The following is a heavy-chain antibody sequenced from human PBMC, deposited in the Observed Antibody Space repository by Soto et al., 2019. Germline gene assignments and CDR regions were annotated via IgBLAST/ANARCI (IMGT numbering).Heavy chain of an antibody. J-gene: IGHJ6*02. V-gene: IGHV3-30-3*01. CDR3: ARELRGMDV. Sequence: GGSLRLSCAASGSTFSSYAMHWVRQAPGKGLEWVAVISYDGSNKYYADSVKGRFTISRDNSKNTLYLQMNSLRAEDTAVYYCARELRGMDVWGQGTTVTVSS. CDR1: GSTFSSYA. CDR2: ISYDGSNK.